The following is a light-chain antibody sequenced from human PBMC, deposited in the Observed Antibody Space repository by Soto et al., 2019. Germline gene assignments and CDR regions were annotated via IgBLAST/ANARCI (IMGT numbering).Light chain of an antibody. Sequence: DIQMTQSPSSLSASVGDRVNITCRASQSITRYLNWYQQKPGKAPNLLIYAASSLHSGVPSRFSGAGSGTDFTLTISSLQPEDFATYYCQQTSRTPKTFAQGTKVDIK. CDR1: QSITRY. J-gene: IGKJ1*01. CDR2: AAS. V-gene: IGKV1-39*01. CDR3: QQTSRTPKT.